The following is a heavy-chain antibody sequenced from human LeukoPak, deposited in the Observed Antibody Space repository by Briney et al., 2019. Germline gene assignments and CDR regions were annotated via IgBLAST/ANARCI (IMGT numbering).Heavy chain of an antibody. CDR3: AKDWHILTGRNCFDP. D-gene: IGHD3-9*01. CDR1: GYTFTSYG. V-gene: IGHV1-18*01. J-gene: IGHJ5*02. Sequence: ASVKVSCKASGYTFTSYGISWVRQAPGQGLEWMGWVTSYNGDTNYAQKFQGRVTMSTDTSTSTAYMELRSLRFDDTAIYSCAKDWHILTGRNCFDPWGQGTLVTVSS. CDR2: VTSYNGDT.